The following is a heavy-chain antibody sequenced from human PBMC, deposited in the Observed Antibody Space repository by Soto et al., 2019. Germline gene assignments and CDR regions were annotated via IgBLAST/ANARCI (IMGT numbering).Heavy chain of an antibody. CDR2: ISYDGSNK. CDR1: GFTFSSYA. J-gene: IGHJ4*02. D-gene: IGHD3-22*01. CDR3: AREPEYYYDSSGYWGY. Sequence: GSLRLSCAASGFTFSSYAMHWVRQAPGKGLEWVAVISYDGSNKYYADSVKGRFTISRDNSKNTLYLQMNSLRAEDTAVYYCAREPEYYYDSSGYWGYWGQGTLVTVSS. V-gene: IGHV3-30-3*01.